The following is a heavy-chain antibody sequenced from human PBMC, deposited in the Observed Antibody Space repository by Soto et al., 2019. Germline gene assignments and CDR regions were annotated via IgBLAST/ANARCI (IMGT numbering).Heavy chain of an antibody. J-gene: IGHJ4*02. CDR1: GGSISRGDYY. CDR2: IYYSGST. Sequence: SETLSLTCTVSGGSISRGDYYWSWIRQPPGKGLEWIGYIYYSGSTYYNPSLKSRVTISVDTSKNQFSLKLSSVTAADTAVYYCARDRGSVVTTDYWGQGTLVTVSS. V-gene: IGHV4-30-4*01. D-gene: IGHD3-10*01. CDR3: ARDRGSVVTTDY.